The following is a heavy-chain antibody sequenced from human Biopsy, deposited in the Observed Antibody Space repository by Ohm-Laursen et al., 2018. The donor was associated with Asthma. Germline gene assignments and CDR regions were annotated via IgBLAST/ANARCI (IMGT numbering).Heavy chain of an antibody. CDR1: GVSISSIAYY. J-gene: IGHJ4*02. V-gene: IGHV4-39*01. CDR3: ARHDHRWDTYADF. D-gene: IGHD2-2*01. Sequence: SVTLSFTCTVSGVSISSIAYYWGGIRQPPGRGLEWIGSMYYGEYTYYSPSLKSRDTISKNPSKNLFTLILSSVTAADTAVYYCARHDHRWDTYADFWGQGTLVTVSS. CDR2: MYYGEYT.